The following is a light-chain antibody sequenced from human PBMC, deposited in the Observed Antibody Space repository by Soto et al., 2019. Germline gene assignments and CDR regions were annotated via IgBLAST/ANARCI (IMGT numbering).Light chain of an antibody. CDR3: QQYNNLHMYT. Sequence: DIKMTQSPSSLSASVGDRVTITCQASQDITNYLNWYQQKPGKAPKLLIYDASNLETGVPSRFSGSGSGTDFTFTISSLQPEDVATYYCQQYNNLHMYTFGQGTKVDIK. CDR1: QDITNY. CDR2: DAS. V-gene: IGKV1-33*01. J-gene: IGKJ2*01.